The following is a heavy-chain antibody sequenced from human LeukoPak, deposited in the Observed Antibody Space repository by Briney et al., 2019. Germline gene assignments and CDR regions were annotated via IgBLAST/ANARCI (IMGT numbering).Heavy chain of an antibody. V-gene: IGHV4-59*01. Sequence: PWETLSLTCTVSGGSISVYYWSWIRQPPGKGLEWIGYIHYSGSTNYNPSLKSRLTISVDTSKNQFSLKLSSVTAADTAVYYCARLRRYGGNSPRAFDIWGQGTMVTVSS. D-gene: IGHD4-23*01. CDR3: ARLRRYGGNSPRAFDI. CDR1: GGSISVYY. CDR2: IHYSGST. J-gene: IGHJ3*02.